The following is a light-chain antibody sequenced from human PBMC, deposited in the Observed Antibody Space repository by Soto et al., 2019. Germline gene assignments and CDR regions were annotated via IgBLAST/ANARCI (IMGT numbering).Light chain of an antibody. Sequence: QSVLTQPPSVSGAPGQRVTISCTGSSSNIGAGYDVHWYQQLPGTAPKLLIYGNSNRPSGVPDRFSGSKSGTSASLAITGLQAEDEADYYCQSYDSSLRKGVFGTGTKLTVL. CDR1: SSNIGAGYD. CDR3: QSYDSSLRKGV. V-gene: IGLV1-40*01. J-gene: IGLJ1*01. CDR2: GNS.